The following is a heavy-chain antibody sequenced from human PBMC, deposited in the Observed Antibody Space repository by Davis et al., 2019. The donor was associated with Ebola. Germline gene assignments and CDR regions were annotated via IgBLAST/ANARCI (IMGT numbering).Heavy chain of an antibody. Sequence: GSLRLSCAVYGGSFSVPYWSWIRQPPGKGLEWIGEINHSGSTNYNPSLKSRVTISVDTSKNQFSLKLSSVTAADTAVYYCARDVRYFDYWGQGTLVTVSS. CDR1: GGSFSVPY. D-gene: IGHD3-3*01. J-gene: IGHJ4*02. CDR3: ARDVRYFDY. V-gene: IGHV4-34*01. CDR2: INHSGST.